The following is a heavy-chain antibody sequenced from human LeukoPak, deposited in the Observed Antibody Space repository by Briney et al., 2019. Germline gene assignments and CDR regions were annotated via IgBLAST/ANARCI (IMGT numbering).Heavy chain of an antibody. V-gene: IGHV3-48*02. J-gene: IGHJ4*02. D-gene: IGHD2-21*02. Sequence: PGGSLRLSCAASGFTFSRYSVNWVRQAPGKGLEWVAYIRTSSGGIYYADSVKGRFTISTDTAKNSLYLETNNLRDGDTAVYYCARDDSWAFDYWGQGTLVTVSS. CDR3: ARDDSWAFDY. CDR1: GFTFSRYS. CDR2: IRTSSGGI.